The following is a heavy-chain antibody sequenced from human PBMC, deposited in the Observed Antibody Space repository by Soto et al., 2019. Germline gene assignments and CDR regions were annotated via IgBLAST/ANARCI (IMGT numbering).Heavy chain of an antibody. V-gene: IGHV1-69*02. D-gene: IGHD3-10*01. CDR1: GDTFSSYT. CDR3: ARSYGSGSRAFAY. CDR2: VIPMLSMS. Sequence: QVHLVQSGVEVKKPGSSVKVSCNASGDTFSSYTINWVRQAPGLGLEWMGRVIPMLSMSNYALKFQGRVTMTADRSTNTAYMELSSLRSEDTATYCCARSYGSGSRAFAYWGQGALVTVSS. J-gene: IGHJ4*02.